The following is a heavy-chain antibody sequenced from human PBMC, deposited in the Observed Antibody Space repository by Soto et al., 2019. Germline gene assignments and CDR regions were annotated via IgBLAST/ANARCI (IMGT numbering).Heavy chain of an antibody. J-gene: IGHJ3*02. Sequence: LRLSCAASGFIFSDYYMSWIRQAPGKGLEWVSYISSSSSYTNYADSVKGRFTVSRDNAKNSLYLQINSLRAEDMAVYYCARDDGTGNFDIWGQGTMVTVSS. CDR2: ISSSSSYT. CDR1: GFIFSDYY. CDR3: ARDDGTGNFDI. V-gene: IGHV3-11*06. D-gene: IGHD1-1*01.